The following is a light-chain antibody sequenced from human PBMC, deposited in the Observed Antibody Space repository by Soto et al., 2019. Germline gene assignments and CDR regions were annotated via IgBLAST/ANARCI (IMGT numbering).Light chain of an antibody. Sequence: EIVLTQSPATLSLSPGESATLSCRASQSVSPYLAWYQQKPGQAPRLLIFEASNRATGIPARFSGSGSGTDFTLTSSGLEPEDVAVYYCQHRNNWPLPFGPGTKVHI. J-gene: IGKJ3*01. CDR2: EAS. CDR3: QHRNNWPLP. CDR1: QSVSPY. V-gene: IGKV3-11*01.